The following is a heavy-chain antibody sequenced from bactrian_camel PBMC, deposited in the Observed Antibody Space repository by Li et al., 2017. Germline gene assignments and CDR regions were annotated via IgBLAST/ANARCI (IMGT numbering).Heavy chain of an antibody. D-gene: IGHD3*01. CDR2: IWPDGSNT. CDR1: GLTFSSYS. Sequence: HVQLVESGGGLVQPGGSLRLSCAVSGLTFSSYSMSWVRQAPGKGLEWVSGIWPDGSNTYYADSVKGRFTISRDNATNTVSLRMDSLKPEDTAMYFCATLSCRRALSAMVRLHDQWGRGTQVTVS. V-gene: IGHV3-2*01. J-gene: IGHJ4*01. CDR3: ATLSCRRALSAMVRLHDQ.